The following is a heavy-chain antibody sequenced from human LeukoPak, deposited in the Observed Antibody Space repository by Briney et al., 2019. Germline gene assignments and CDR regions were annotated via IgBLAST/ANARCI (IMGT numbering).Heavy chain of an antibody. V-gene: IGHV3-23*01. CDR1: GFTFSSYW. J-gene: IGHJ3*02. Sequence: GGSLRLSCAASGFTFSSYWMSWVRQAPGKGLEWVSYITGSDGRTWYADSVKGRLTISRDNSKNTLYLQMNSLRAEDTAIYYCARDRRFPDDVFDIWGQGTLVTVSS. CDR3: ARDRRFPDDVFDI. D-gene: IGHD2-21*01. CDR2: ITGSDGRT.